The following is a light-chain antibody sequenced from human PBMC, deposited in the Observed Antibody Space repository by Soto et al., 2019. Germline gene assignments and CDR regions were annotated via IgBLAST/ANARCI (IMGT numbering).Light chain of an antibody. J-gene: IGKJ5*01. CDR3: QHYVSPPIT. CDR2: GAS. V-gene: IGKV3-20*01. Sequence: EIVFTQSPGTLALSPGERATLSGRASQSVTSNYLAWYQQKPGQAPRLLVYGASSRATGISDRFSGGGSGTDFTLTISRLEPEDFAVYYCQHYVSPPITFGQGTRLEIK. CDR1: QSVTSNY.